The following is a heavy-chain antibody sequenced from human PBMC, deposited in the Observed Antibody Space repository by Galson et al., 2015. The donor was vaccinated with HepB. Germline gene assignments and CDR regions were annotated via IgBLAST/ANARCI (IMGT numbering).Heavy chain of an antibody. D-gene: IGHD3-9*01. CDR3: ARDKRPDILTGSTPYYYYYGMDV. J-gene: IGHJ6*02. V-gene: IGHV6-1*01. Sequence: CAISGDSVSSNSAAWNWIRQSPSRGLEWLGRTYYRSKWYNDYAVSVKSRITINPDTSKNQFSLQLNSVTPEDTAVYYCARDKRPDILTGSTPYYYYYGMDVWGQGTTVTVSS. CDR1: GDSVSSNSAA. CDR2: TYYRSKWYN.